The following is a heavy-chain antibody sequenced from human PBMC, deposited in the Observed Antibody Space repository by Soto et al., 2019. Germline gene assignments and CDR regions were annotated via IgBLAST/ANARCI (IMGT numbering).Heavy chain of an antibody. CDR1: GGSFSGYY. CDR3: ATIYSDYSDY. V-gene: IGHV4-34*01. J-gene: IGHJ4*01. D-gene: IGHD4-4*01. Sequence: SETLSLTCAVYGGSFSGYYWIWIRQPPGKGLEWIGEINHSGSTNYNPSLKSRVTISVDTSKNQFSLKLSSVTAADTAVYYCATIYSDYSDYWGQGTLVTVSS. CDR2: INHSGST.